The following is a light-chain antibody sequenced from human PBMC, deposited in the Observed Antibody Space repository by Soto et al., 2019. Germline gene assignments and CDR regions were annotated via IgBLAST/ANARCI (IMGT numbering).Light chain of an antibody. CDR1: SSDVGSYNL. CDR3: CSYAGGTSVV. CDR2: EDI. Sequence: ALTQPASVSGSPGQSITISCTGTSSDVGSYNLVSWYQQHPGKAPKLMIYEDIERPSGVSNRFSGSKSGNTASLTISGLQTEDEADYYCCSYAGGTSVVFGGGTKLTVL. V-gene: IGLV2-23*01. J-gene: IGLJ2*01.